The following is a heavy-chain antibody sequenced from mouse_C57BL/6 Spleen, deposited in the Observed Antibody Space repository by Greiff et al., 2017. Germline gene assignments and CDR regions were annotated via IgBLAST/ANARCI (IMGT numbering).Heavy chain of an antibody. CDR1: GFTFSSYT. D-gene: IGHD1-1*01. J-gene: IGHJ2*01. CDR2: ISGGGGNT. Sequence: EVNLVESGGGLVKPGGSLKLSCAASGFTFSSYTMSWVRQTPEKRLEWVATISGGGGNTYYPDSVKGRFTISRDNAKNTLYLQMSSLRSEYTALYDCARLGKMYYYGSSYFDYWGQGTTLTVSS. V-gene: IGHV5-9*01. CDR3: ARLGKMYYYGSSYFDY.